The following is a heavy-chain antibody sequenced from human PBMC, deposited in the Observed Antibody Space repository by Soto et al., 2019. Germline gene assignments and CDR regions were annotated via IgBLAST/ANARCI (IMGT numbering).Heavy chain of an antibody. Sequence: PGGSLRLSCAASGFTFDDYAMHWVRQAPGKGLEWVSGISWNSGSIGHADSVKGRFTISRDNAKNSLYLQMNSLRAEDTALYYCAKGDYGGNSGAFDIWGQGTMVTVSS. V-gene: IGHV3-9*01. CDR2: ISWNSGSI. D-gene: IGHD4-17*01. J-gene: IGHJ3*02. CDR3: AKGDYGGNSGAFDI. CDR1: GFTFDDYA.